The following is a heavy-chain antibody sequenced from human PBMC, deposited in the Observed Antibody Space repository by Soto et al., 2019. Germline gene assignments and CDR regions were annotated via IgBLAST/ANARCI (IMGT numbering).Heavy chain of an antibody. V-gene: IGHV3-33*01. J-gene: IGHJ4*02. CDR3: ASFCRGSCHTKTDY. Sequence: GGSLRLSCAASGFTFSSYGMHWVRQAPGKGLEWVAVIWYDGSNKYYADSVKGRFTISRDNSKNTLYLQMNSLRAEDTAVYYCASFCRGSCHTKTDYWGQGTLVTVSS. D-gene: IGHD2-15*01. CDR2: IWYDGSNK. CDR1: GFTFSSYG.